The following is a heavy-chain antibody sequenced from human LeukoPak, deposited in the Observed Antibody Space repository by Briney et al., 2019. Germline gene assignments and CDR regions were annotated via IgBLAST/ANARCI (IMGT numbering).Heavy chain of an antibody. J-gene: IGHJ5*01. V-gene: IGHV3-66*04. CDR3: ARRAGSSGDS. CDR2: MFVSGNT. Sequence: PGGSLRLSCAASGFTFSSYAMSWVRQAPGKGLEWVSIMFVSGNTYYTDSVKGRFTISRDDSKNTLFLQMNTLRAEDTAVYYCARRAGSSGDSWGRGTLVTVSS. CDR1: GFTFSSYA. D-gene: IGHD3-22*01.